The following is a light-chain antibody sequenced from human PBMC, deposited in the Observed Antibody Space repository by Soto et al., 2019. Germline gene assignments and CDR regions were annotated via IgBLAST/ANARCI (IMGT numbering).Light chain of an antibody. J-gene: IGKJ2*01. CDR1: QSVSSD. Sequence: EIVMTQSPATLSVSPGQRATLSCRASQSVSSDLPCYQQKPGQAPRLLIYGASTRATGIPARFSGSGSGTEFTLTISSLQSEDFAVCYCQQYKNWPPYTFGQGTNLAIK. V-gene: IGKV3-15*01. CDR2: GAS. CDR3: QQYKNWPPYT.